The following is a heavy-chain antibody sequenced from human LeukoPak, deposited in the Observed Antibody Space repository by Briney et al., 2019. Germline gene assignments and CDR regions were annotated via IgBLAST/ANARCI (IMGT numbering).Heavy chain of an antibody. J-gene: IGHJ3*02. D-gene: IGHD3-10*01. V-gene: IGHV3-21*01. CDR3: ARGLKLANDAFDI. CDR2: ISSSSSYI. Sequence: GGSLRLSCAVSGFSFSTYSMNWVRQAPGKGLEWVSSISSSSSYIYYADSVKGRFTISRDNAKNSLYLQMNSLRAEDTAVYYCARGLKLANDAFDIWGQGTMVTVSS. CDR1: GFSFSTYS.